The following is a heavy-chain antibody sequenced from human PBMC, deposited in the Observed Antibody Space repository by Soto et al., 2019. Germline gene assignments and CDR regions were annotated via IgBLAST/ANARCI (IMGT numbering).Heavy chain of an antibody. CDR2: IYYSGST. J-gene: IGHJ4*02. Sequence: TLSLTCTVSGGSIRRGGYYWSWIRQHPGKGLEWIGYIYYSGSTYYNPSLKSRVTISVDTSKNQFSLKLSSVTAADTAVYYCARVLGYCSGGSCYPDYWGQGTLVTVSS. V-gene: IGHV4-31*03. CDR3: ARVLGYCSGGSCYPDY. D-gene: IGHD2-15*01. CDR1: GGSIRRGGYY.